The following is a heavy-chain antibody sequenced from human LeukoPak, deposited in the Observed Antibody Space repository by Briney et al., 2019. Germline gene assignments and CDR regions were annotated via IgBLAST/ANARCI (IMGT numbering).Heavy chain of an antibody. Sequence: SETLSLTCTVSGVSISSYYWSWIRQTPGKGLEWIGYIYYSGTTNHNPSLKSRVTISVDTSKNQFSLKLSSVTAADTAVYYCVGRYRSGLDFWGQGTLVTVSS. V-gene: IGHV4-59*01. CDR1: GVSISSYY. J-gene: IGHJ4*02. CDR2: IYYSGTT. CDR3: VGRYRSGLDF. D-gene: IGHD5-18*01.